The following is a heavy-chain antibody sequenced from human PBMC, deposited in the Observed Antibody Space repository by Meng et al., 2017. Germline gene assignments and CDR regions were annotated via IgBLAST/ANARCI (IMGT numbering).Heavy chain of an antibody. D-gene: IGHD3-10*01. V-gene: IGHV1-18*01. CDR2: ISAYNGNT. J-gene: IGHJ5*02. CDR3: ARVGYYGSGSYSWFDP. CDR1: GYTFTSYG. Sequence: ASVKVSCKASGYTFTSYGISWVRQAPGQGLEWMGWISAYNGNTNYAQKLQGRVTMTTDTSTSTAYMELRSLRSDDTAVYYCARVGYYGSGSYSWFDPWGQGTLVTVSS.